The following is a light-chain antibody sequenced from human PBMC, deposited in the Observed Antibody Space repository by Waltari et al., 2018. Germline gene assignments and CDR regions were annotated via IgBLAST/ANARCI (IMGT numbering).Light chain of an antibody. CDR1: SSDVGGYNY. J-gene: IGLJ1*01. V-gene: IGLV2-14*01. CDR3: SSYTSSSTSYV. Sequence: QSALTQPASVSGSPGQSIPISCTGTSSDVGGYNYGSWYQQHPGQAPKLMIYDVSNRPSGVSNRFSGSKSGNTASLTISGLQAEDEADYYCSSYTSSSTSYVFGTGTKVTVL. CDR2: DVS.